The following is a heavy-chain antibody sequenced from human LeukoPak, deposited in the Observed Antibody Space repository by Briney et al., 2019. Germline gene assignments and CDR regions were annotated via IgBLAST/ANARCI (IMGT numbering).Heavy chain of an antibody. CDR1: GFPFSNHA. CDR3: AKEGGYCSSSSCSDYFDY. CDR2: ISGSGGST. J-gene: IGHJ4*02. Sequence: PGGSLRLSCAASGFPFSNHAMSWVRQAPGKGLEWVSTISGSGGSTYYAESVKGRCTLSRDNSKDTLYLQLNSLRVEDTAVYYCAKEGGYCSSSSCSDYFDYWGQGSLVTVSS. V-gene: IGHV3-23*01. D-gene: IGHD2-2*01.